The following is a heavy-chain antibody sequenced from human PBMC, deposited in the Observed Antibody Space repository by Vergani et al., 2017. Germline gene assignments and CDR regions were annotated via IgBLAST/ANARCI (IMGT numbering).Heavy chain of an antibody. V-gene: IGHV4-34*01. D-gene: IGHD2-15*01. J-gene: IGHJ4*02. CDR3: ASSVCSGGSCYLCFDY. CDR2: INHSGST. CDR1: GGSFSGYY. Sequence: QVQLQQWGAGLLKPSETLSLTCAVYGGSFSGYYWSWIRQPPGKGLEWIGEINHSGSTNYNPSLKSRVTISVDTSKNQFSLKLSSVTAADTAVYYCASSVCSGGSCYLCFDYWGQGTLVTVSS.